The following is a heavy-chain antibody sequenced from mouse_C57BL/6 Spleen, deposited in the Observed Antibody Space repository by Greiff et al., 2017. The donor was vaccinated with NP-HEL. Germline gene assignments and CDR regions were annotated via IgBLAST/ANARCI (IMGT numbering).Heavy chain of an antibody. CDR1: GYAFSSSW. D-gene: IGHD1-1*01. J-gene: IGHJ4*01. CDR2: IYPGDGDT. CDR3: ARSDGSSPWAMDY. Sequence: VQLQESGPELVKPGASVKISCKASGYAFSSSWMNWVKQRPGKGLEWIGRIYPGDGDTNYNGKFKGKATLTADKSSSTAYMQLSSLTSEDSAVYFCARSDGSSPWAMDYWGQGTSVTVSS. V-gene: IGHV1-82*01.